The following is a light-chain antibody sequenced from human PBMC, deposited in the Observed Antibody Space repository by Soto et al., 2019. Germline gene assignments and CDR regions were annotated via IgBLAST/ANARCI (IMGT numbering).Light chain of an antibody. CDR3: QQYNNWPWT. J-gene: IGKJ1*01. CDR1: QSVSDN. CDR2: DAS. Sequence: EIVLTPSPATLSVSPGERATLSCRASQSVSDNLAWYQQKPGQAPRLLIYDASTRATGIPARFGGSGSGTDFTLTIRSLQSEDFAVYFCQQYNNWPWTFGQGTKVEIK. V-gene: IGKV3-15*01.